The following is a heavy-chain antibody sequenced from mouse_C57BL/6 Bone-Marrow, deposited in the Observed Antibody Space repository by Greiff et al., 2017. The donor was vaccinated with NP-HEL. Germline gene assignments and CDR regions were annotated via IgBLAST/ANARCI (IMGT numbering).Heavy chain of an antibody. D-gene: IGHD1-1*01. V-gene: IGHV5-4*01. CDR2: ISDGGSYT. CDR1: GFTFSSYA. Sequence: EVKLMESGGGLVKPGGSLKLSCAASGFTFSSYAMSWVRQTPEKRLEWVATISDGGSYTYYPDNVKGRFTISRDNAKNNLYLQMSHLKSEDTAMYYCARDLLYYYGSSPFDYWGQGTTLTVSS. CDR3: ARDLLYYYGSSPFDY. J-gene: IGHJ2*01.